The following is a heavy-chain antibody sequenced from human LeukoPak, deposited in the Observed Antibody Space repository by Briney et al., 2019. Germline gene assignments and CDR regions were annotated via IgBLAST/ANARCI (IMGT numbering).Heavy chain of an antibody. CDR3: LWWDF. Sequence: RPGGSLRLSCVASGFTFSTAWMSWLRQAPGKGLEWVGRIKSNNDGGTTDYAASVKGRFTISRDDSKNTLYLQMNSLKTEDTAVYYCLWWDFWGLGTLVTVSS. CDR2: IKSNNDGGTT. J-gene: IGHJ4*02. CDR1: GFTFSTAW. V-gene: IGHV3-15*01. D-gene: IGHD2-21*01.